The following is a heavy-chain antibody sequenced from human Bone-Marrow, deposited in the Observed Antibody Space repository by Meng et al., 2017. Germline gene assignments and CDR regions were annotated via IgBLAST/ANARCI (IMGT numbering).Heavy chain of an antibody. Sequence: ASVKVSCKASGYTFTGYYMHWVRQAPGQGLEWMGRINPNSGGTNYAQKFQGRVTMTRDTSISTAYMELSRLRSDDTAVYYCARGTYYYDSSGQLGSDYWGQGTRVTGSS. D-gene: IGHD3-22*01. V-gene: IGHV1-2*06. J-gene: IGHJ4*02. CDR2: INPNSGGT. CDR3: ARGTYYYDSSGQLGSDY. CDR1: GYTFTGYY.